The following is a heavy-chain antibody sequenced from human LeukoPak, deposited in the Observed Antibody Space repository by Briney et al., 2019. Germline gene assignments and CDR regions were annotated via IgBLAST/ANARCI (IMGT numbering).Heavy chain of an antibody. CDR3: ARGYAYGDTGSFDY. D-gene: IGHD4-17*01. V-gene: IGHV4-59*01. CDR1: GGSIRGLY. CDR2: IYYSGST. Sequence: PSETLSLTCTISGGSIRGLYWSWIRHPPGKRLEWIGYIYYSGSTTYNPSLKSRVTISVDTSKNQFSLRLRSVTAADTALYYCARGYAYGDTGSFDYWGQGALVTVSS. J-gene: IGHJ4*02.